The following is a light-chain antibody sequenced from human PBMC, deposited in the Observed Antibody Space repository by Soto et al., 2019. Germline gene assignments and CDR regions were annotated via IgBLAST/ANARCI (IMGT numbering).Light chain of an antibody. Sequence: EILMTQSPATLSMSPGGRATLSCRASQSVSSNLAWYQQKPGQAPRLLIYGASTRATGIPARFSGSGSGTDFTLTINRLEPEDFAVYYCQQYGSSPRTFGQGTKVDIK. CDR1: QSVSSN. CDR2: GAS. CDR3: QQYGSSPRT. J-gene: IGKJ1*01. V-gene: IGKV3-20*01.